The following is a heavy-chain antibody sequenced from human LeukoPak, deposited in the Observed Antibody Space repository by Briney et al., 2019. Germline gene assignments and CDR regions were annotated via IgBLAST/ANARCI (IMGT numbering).Heavy chain of an antibody. Sequence: QPGGSLRLSCAASGFTFSSYAMSWVRQAPGKGLEWVSAISGSGGSTYYADSVKGRFTISRDNSKNTLYLQMNSLRAEDTAVYYCAKKLGHDYGDYGVVPDYWGQGTLVTVSS. CDR2: ISGSGGST. CDR3: AKKLGHDYGDYGVVPDY. J-gene: IGHJ4*02. CDR1: GFTFSSYA. D-gene: IGHD4-17*01. V-gene: IGHV3-23*01.